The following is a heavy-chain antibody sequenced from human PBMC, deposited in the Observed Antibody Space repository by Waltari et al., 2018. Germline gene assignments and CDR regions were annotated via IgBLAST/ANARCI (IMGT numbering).Heavy chain of an antibody. CDR1: GFTFSSSG. Sequence: QVQLVESGGGVVQPGRSLRLSCAASGFTFSSSGMHWVRQTPGRGLGWVAVISADGSRKSYADSVNGRFSISRDNSKNSLSLEMNSLRPEDTAVYYCASCTGGNCYYYGFDVWGQGTTVTVSS. CDR3: ASCTGGNCYYYGFDV. J-gene: IGHJ6*02. V-gene: IGHV3-30*03. CDR2: ISADGSRK. D-gene: IGHD2-8*02.